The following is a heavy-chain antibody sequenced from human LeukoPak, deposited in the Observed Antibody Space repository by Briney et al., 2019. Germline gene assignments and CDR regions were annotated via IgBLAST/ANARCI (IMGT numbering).Heavy chain of an antibody. V-gene: IGHV1-18*01. D-gene: IGHD2-15*01. J-gene: IGHJ5*02. CDR1: GYTFTSYG. Sequence: ASVKVSCKASGYTFTSYGLSWVRQAPGQGLEWMGWISAYNGNTNYSQKLQGRVTMTTDTSTSTAYMKLKSLRSDDTAVYYCARDLVVARSYGPWGQGTLVTVSS. CDR2: ISAYNGNT. CDR3: ARDLVVARSYGP.